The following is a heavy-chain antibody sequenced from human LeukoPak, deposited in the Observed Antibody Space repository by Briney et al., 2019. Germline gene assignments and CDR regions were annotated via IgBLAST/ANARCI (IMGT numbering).Heavy chain of an antibody. D-gene: IGHD5-18*01. V-gene: IGHV3-30*04. J-gene: IGHJ6*02. CDR3: ARALSGDTAMVTKPKYYYYYGMDV. CDR1: GYTFTSYA. Sequence: SCKASGYTFTSYAMHWVRQAPGKGLEWVAVISYDGSNKYYADSVKGRFTISRDNSKNTLYLQMNSLRAEDTAVYYCARALSGDTAMVTKPKYYYYYGMDVWGQGTTVTVSS. CDR2: ISYDGSNK.